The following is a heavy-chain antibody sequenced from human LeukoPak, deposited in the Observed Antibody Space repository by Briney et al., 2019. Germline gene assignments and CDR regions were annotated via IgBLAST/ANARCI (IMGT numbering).Heavy chain of an antibody. CDR2: IWYDGSNK. J-gene: IGHJ1*01. CDR3: ARNYGDYAPYFQH. CDR1: GFTFSSYG. V-gene: IGHV3-33*01. Sequence: PGRSLRLSCAASGFTFSSYGMHWVRQAPGKGLEWVAVIWYDGSNKYYADSVKGRSTISRDNSKNTLYLQMNSLRAEDTAVYYCARNYGDYAPYFQHWGQGTLVTVSS. D-gene: IGHD4-17*01.